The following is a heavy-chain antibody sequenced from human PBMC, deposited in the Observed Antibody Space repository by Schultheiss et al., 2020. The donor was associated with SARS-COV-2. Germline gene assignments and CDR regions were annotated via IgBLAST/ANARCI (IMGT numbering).Heavy chain of an antibody. J-gene: IGHJ6*02. Sequence: ASVKVSCKASGYTFTGYYMHWVRQAPGQGLEWMGWINPNSGGTNYAQKFQGWVTMTRDTSISTAYMELSRLRSDDTAVYYCARVMADYDFWSGYYIGGGVDVWGQGTTVTVSS. CDR1: GYTFTGYY. V-gene: IGHV1-2*04. CDR3: ARVMADYDFWSGYYIGGGVDV. CDR2: INPNSGGT. D-gene: IGHD3-3*01.